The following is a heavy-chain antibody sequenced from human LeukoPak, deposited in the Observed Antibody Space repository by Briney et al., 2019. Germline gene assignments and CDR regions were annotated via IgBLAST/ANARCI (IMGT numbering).Heavy chain of an antibody. D-gene: IGHD6-19*01. CDR1: GYTFTSYA. CDR2: INAGNGNT. J-gene: IGHJ4*02. CDR3: ARDSSGWYTEGYFDY. V-gene: IGHV1-3*01. Sequence: EASVKVSCRASGYTFTSYAMHWVRQASGQRLEWMGWINAGNGNTKYSQKFQGRVTITRDTSASTAYMELSSLRSEDTAVYYCARDSSGWYTEGYFDYWGQGTLVTVSS.